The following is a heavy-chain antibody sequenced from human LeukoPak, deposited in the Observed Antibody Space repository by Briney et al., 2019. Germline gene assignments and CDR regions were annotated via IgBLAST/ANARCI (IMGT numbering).Heavy chain of an antibody. CDR3: ARGGLRGDY. D-gene: IGHD4-17*01. J-gene: IGHJ4*02. CDR2: ISSSSGTI. Sequence: GGSLRLSCAASGFTFSSDSMNWVRQAPRKGLEWVSYISSSSGTIYYADSVKGRFTISRDNAENSLYLQMSSLRAEDTAVYYCARGGLRGDYWGQGTLVTVSS. CDR1: GFTFSSDS. V-gene: IGHV3-48*01.